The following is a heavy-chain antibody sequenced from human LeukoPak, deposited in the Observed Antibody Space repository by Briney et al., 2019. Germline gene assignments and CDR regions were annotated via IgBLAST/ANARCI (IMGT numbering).Heavy chain of an antibody. CDR2: ISSSSYI. CDR3: AKDSGTYQYYFDY. V-gene: IGHV3-21*04. D-gene: IGHD2-2*01. CDR1: GFTFSSYS. Sequence: GGSLRLSCAASGFTFSSYSMNWVRQAPGKGLEWVSSISSSSYIYYADSVKGRFTISRDNSKNTLYLQMNSLRAEDTAVYYCAKDSGTYQYYFDYWGQGTLVTVSS. J-gene: IGHJ4*02.